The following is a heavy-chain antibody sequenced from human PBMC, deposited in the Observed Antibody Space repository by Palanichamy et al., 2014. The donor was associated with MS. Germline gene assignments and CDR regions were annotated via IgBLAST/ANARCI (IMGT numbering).Heavy chain of an antibody. CDR3: ASQPYYCSGGSCYGGWFDP. D-gene: IGHD2-15*01. V-gene: IGHV1-69*01. J-gene: IGHJ5*02. CDR1: GGTFSSYA. CDR2: IIPIFGTA. Sequence: QVQLVQSGAEVKKPGSSVKVSCKASGGTFSSYAISWVRQAPGQGLEWMGGIIPIFGTANYAQKFQGRVTITADESTSTAYMELSSLRPEGTAVYYCASQPYYCSGGSCYGGWFDPWGQGTLVTVSS.